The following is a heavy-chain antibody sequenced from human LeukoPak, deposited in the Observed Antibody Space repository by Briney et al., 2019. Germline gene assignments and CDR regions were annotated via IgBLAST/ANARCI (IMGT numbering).Heavy chain of an antibody. CDR3: ARDEWGVGATFAFDT. Sequence: SVKVSCKASGGTFSSYAISWVRQAPGQGLEWMGRIIPILGIANYAQKFQGRVTITADKSTSTAYMELSSLRSEDTAVYYCARDEWGVGATFAFDTWGQGTMVTVSS. CDR1: GGTFSSYA. J-gene: IGHJ3*02. D-gene: IGHD1-26*01. CDR2: IIPILGIA. V-gene: IGHV1-69*04.